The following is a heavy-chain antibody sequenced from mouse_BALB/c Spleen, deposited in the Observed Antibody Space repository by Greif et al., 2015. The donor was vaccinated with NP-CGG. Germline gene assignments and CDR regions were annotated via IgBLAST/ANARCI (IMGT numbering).Heavy chain of an antibody. CDR3: ARETGFAY. V-gene: IGHV3-6*02. Sequence: EVQLVESGPGLVKPSQSLSLTCSVTGYSITSGYYWNWIRQFPGNKLEWMGYISYDGSNNYNPSLKNRISITRDTSKNQFFLKLNSVTTEDTATYYCARETGFAYWGQGTLVTVSA. CDR2: ISYDGSN. CDR1: GYSITSGYY. J-gene: IGHJ3*01. D-gene: IGHD4-1*01.